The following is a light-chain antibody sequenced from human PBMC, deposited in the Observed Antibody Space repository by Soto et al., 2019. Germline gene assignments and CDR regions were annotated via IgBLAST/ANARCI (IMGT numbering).Light chain of an antibody. J-gene: IGLJ1*01. CDR3: TSFTSDNLYV. CDR1: SSDFGGYNY. Sequence: QSVLTQPASVSGSPGQSITISCTVTSSDFGGYNYVSWYQQYPGKVPKLLIYHVSNRPSGVSNRFSGSKSGNTASLTISGLQAEDEADYFCTSFTSDNLYVFGTGTKVTLL. V-gene: IGLV2-14*03. CDR2: HVS.